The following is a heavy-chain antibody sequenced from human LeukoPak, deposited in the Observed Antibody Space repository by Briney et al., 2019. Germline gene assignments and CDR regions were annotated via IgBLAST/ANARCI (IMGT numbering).Heavy chain of an antibody. V-gene: IGHV3-23*01. CDR3: ASSGYYYEPIDY. CDR1: GFSFISYG. J-gene: IGHJ4*02. D-gene: IGHD3-22*01. CDR2: ISGSGGST. Sequence: GGSLRLSCAASGFSFISYGMSWVRQAPGKGLEWVSAISGSGGSTYYADSVKGRFTISRDNSKNTLYLQMNSLRAEDTAVYYCASSGYYYEPIDYWGQGTLVTVSS.